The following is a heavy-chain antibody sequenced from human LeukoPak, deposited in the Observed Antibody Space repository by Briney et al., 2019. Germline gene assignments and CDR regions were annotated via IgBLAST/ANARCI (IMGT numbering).Heavy chain of an antibody. CDR3: AKEMGYCTGGSCYRWFDS. CDR2: ISTSSTTI. V-gene: IGHV3-48*01. Sequence: GGSLRLSCAVSGFTFSNYWMSWVRQAPGKGLEWLSYISTSSTTIYYADSVKGRFTISRDDARNSLSLQMNSLRADDTAVYYCAKEMGYCTGGSCYRWFDSWGQGTLVTVSS. CDR1: GFTFSNYW. J-gene: IGHJ5*01. D-gene: IGHD2-15*01.